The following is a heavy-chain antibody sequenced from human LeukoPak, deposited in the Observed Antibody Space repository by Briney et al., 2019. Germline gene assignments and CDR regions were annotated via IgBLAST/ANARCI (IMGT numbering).Heavy chain of an antibody. CDR1: GFDFSGYG. CDR3: ASSPTYGSGSYYYYFDY. J-gene: IGHJ4*02. CDR2: IRYDGIGK. D-gene: IGHD3-10*01. V-gene: IGHV3-30*02. Sequence: GGSLRLSCAASGFDFSGYGMHWVRQAPGKGLEWVSYIRYDGIGKHYADSVEGRFTISRDNAKNSLYLQMNSLRAEDTAVYYCASSPTYGSGSYYYYFDYWGQGTLVTVSS.